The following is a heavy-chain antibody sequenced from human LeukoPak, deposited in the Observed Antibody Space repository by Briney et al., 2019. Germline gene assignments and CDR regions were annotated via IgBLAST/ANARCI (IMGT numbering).Heavy chain of an antibody. CDR3: IVFGDSNH. J-gene: IGHJ5*02. CDR2: IHTSGDT. CDR1: GLTGSHNY. Sequence: GGSLRLSCAASGLTGSHNYVSWVRQAPGKGLEWVSAIHTSGDTCYADSVKGRFAISRDTSKNTLYLQINSLRVEDTAVYYCIVFGDSNHWGQGTLVTVSS. D-gene: IGHD4-17*01. V-gene: IGHV3-53*01.